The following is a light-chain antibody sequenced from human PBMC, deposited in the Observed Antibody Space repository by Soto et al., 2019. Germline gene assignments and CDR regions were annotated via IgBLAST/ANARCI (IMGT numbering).Light chain of an antibody. J-gene: IGKJ3*01. V-gene: IGKV3-11*01. Sequence: EIVLTQSPVTLSLSPGERATLSCRASQSVGNYLAWYQQKPGQAPRLLIYDAWNRATGIPPRFSGSGSGTDFTLTISSLESEDFALYYCQQRSSWPRVTFGPGTKVDIK. CDR2: DAW. CDR1: QSVGNY. CDR3: QQRSSWPRVT.